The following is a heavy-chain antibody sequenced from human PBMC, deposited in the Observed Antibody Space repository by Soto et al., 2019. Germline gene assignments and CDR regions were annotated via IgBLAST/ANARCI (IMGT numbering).Heavy chain of an antibody. V-gene: IGHV1-69*06. D-gene: IGHD3-3*01. J-gene: IGHJ5*02. CDR3: ARAGDFWSGYYTKYNGFDP. CDR2: IIPIFGTA. CDR1: GCTFSSYA. Sequence: SSVNVSCKASGCTFSSYAIIWVRQAPGQGLEWMGGIIPIFGTANYAQKFQGRATITADKSTSTAYMELSSLRSEDTAVYYCARAGDFWSGYYTKYNGFDPWGQGTLVTVSS.